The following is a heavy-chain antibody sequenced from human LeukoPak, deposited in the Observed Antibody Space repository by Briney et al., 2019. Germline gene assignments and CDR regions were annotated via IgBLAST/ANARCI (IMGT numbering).Heavy chain of an antibody. CDR2: ISGSGGII. D-gene: IGHD2-15*01. J-gene: IGHJ5*02. V-gene: IGHV3-23*01. CDR1: GVTFSSYA. Sequence: PGGSLRLSCAACGVTFSSYAMSWGRQAPGKRREWVSAISGSGGIIYYVDSAKGRFTISRDNSTNTRYLRMNSLRAEDTAVYYCANLVWWSPTWLHPWGQGTLVTVSS. CDR3: ANLVWWSPTWLHP.